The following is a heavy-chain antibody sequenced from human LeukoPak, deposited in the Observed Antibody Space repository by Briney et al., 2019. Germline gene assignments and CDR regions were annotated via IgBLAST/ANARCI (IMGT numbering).Heavy chain of an antibody. CDR3: ARDLGQYYDTSDNWFDP. J-gene: IGHJ5*02. D-gene: IGHD3-22*01. CDR2: ITTSSSYI. V-gene: IGHV3-21*01. Sequence: GESLRLSCAASGFSFSTYNMNWVRQAPGKGLEWVSSITTSSSYIYYADSVKGRFTISRDNAKNSLYLQMNSLRAEDTAVYYCARDLGQYYDTSDNWFDPWGQGTLVTVSS. CDR1: GFSFSTYN.